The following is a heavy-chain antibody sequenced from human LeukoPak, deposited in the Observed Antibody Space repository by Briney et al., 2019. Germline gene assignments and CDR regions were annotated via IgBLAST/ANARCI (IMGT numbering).Heavy chain of an antibody. CDR3: ARESEGLGAFDI. Sequence: AGGSLRLSCAASGFTVSSNYMSWVRQAPGKGLGWVSSISSSSSYIYYADSVKGRFTISRDNAKNSLYLQMNSLRAEDTAVYYCARESEGLGAFDIWGQGTMVTVSS. V-gene: IGHV3-21*01. CDR1: GFTVSSNY. J-gene: IGHJ3*02. CDR2: ISSSSSYI. D-gene: IGHD3-16*01.